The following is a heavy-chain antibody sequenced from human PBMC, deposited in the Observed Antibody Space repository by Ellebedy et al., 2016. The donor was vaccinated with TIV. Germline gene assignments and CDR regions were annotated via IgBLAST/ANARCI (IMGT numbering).Heavy chain of an antibody. CDR2: IDTANGKT. V-gene: IGHV1-18*01. CDR3: AKEDESDAFDA. J-gene: IGHJ3*01. Sequence: AASVKVSCKTSGYTFTSYHLHWVRQAPGQGLEWLGWIDTANGKTNYAQHLQERVTLTIDTSTRTAYMELRSLRPGDTAVYYCAKEDESDAFDAWGQGTLVTVSS. CDR1: GYTFTSYH.